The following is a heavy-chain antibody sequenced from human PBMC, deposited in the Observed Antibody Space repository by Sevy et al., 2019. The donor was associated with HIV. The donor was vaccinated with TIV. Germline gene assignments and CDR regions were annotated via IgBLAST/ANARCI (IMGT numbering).Heavy chain of an antibody. Sequence: GGSLRLSCAASGFTPSTYDMHWVRQAPGKGLEWVAVIGYDGSNKYYADSVKGRFTISRDNSKNTLFLQMDSLRAEDTAVYYCARDPRMYGDYLLAYFDSWGQRTLVTVSS. CDR3: ARDPRMYGDYLLAYFDS. CDR1: GFTPSTYD. V-gene: IGHV3-33*01. D-gene: IGHD2-8*01. CDR2: IGYDGSNK. J-gene: IGHJ4*02.